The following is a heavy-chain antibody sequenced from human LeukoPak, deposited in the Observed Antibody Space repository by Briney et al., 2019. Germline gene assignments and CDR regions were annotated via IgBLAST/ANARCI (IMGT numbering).Heavy chain of an antibody. CDR2: IYHSGST. J-gene: IGHJ3*02. CDR1: GASIRSSSYY. D-gene: IGHD1-26*01. CDR3: ARAGGSYLWAYDAFDI. Sequence: PSEALSLTCTVSGASIRSSSYYWGWIRQPPGKGLEWIGSIYHSGSTYYNPSLKSRVTISVDRSKNQFSLKLSSVTAADTAVYYCARAGGSYLWAYDAFDIWGQGTMVTVSS. V-gene: IGHV4-39*07.